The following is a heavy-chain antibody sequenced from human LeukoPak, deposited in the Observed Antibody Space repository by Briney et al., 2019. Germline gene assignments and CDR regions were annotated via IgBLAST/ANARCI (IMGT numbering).Heavy chain of an antibody. CDR3: AAYGGNSEYFDK. J-gene: IGHJ4*01. V-gene: IGHV4-59*03. CDR2: IYYSGST. D-gene: IGHD4-23*01. Sequence: SGTLSLTCTISGGSITTYYWSWIRQPPGKALEWIGYIYYSGSTDSTPSLKNRVAMSVDTSRNQFSLKLTSVTAADTAIYYCAAYGGNSEYFDKWGQGSLVTVSS. CDR1: GGSITTYY.